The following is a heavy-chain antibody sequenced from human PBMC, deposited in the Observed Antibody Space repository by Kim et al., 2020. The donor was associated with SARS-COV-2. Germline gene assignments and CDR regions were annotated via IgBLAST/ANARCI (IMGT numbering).Heavy chain of an antibody. V-gene: IGHV3-30*02. CDR3: AKDAFLDSSGTYYFDC. D-gene: IGHD6-19*01. J-gene: IGHJ4*02. Sequence: SVKGRFTNSRDNSNNRLYLQRNSLRAEDTAVYYCAKDAFLDSSGTYYFDCWGQGTLVTVSS.